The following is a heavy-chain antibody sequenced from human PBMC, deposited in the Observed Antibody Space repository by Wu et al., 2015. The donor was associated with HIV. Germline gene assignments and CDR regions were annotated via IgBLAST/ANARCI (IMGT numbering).Heavy chain of an antibody. Sequence: QVELVQSGAEVKKPGASVKISCEASGYTFTDFYFHWVRQAPGQGLEWVGWINPYSGARDYAQKFQGRVTMTRDTAVSTAYMELNSLRSDDTAVYYCARLQSLSGFYSNADYWGQGTLVTVSS. J-gene: IGHJ4*02. CDR3: ARLQSLSGFYSNADY. CDR1: GYTFTDFY. CDR2: INPYSGAR. V-gene: IGHV1-2*02. D-gene: IGHD3-22*01.